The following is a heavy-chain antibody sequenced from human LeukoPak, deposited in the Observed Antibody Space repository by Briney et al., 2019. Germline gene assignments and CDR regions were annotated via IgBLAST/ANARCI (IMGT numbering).Heavy chain of an antibody. CDR2: INPNSGGT. CDR3: ARCRDGYNYDFDY. V-gene: IGHV1-2*02. Sequence: ASVKVSCKASGYTFTGYYMHWVRQAPGQGLEWMGWINPNSGGTNYAQKFQGRVTMTRDTSISTAYMELSRLRSDDTAVYYCARCRDGYNYDFDYWGQGTLVTVSS. J-gene: IGHJ4*02. D-gene: IGHD5-24*01. CDR1: GYTFTGYY.